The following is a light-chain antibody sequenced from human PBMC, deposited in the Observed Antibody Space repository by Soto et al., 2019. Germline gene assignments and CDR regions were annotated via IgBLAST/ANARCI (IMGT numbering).Light chain of an antibody. CDR3: QQYNKWPRT. CDR2: AAS. Sequence: EIVLTQSPGTLSLSPGERATLSCRASQSISSDLAWYQQKPGQAPRLLIYAASTRTTNIPARFSGSGSGTEFTLTISSLQSEDFAVYYCQQYNKWPRTFGQGTKVDIK. V-gene: IGKV3-15*01. J-gene: IGKJ1*01. CDR1: QSISSD.